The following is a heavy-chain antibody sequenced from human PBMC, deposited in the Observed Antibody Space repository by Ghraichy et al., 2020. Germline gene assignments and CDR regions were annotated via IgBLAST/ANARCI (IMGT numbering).Heavy chain of an antibody. V-gene: IGHV1-2*06. D-gene: IGHD3-10*01. CDR2: INPNSGGT. Sequence: ASVKVSCKASGYTFTGYYMHWVRQAPGQGLEWMGRINPNSGGTNYAQKFQGRVTMTRDTSISTAYMELSRLRSDDTAVYYCASSVSMVQGATPDNNWFDPWGQGTLVTVSS. CDR1: GYTFTGYY. CDR3: ASSVSMVQGATPDNNWFDP. J-gene: IGHJ5*02.